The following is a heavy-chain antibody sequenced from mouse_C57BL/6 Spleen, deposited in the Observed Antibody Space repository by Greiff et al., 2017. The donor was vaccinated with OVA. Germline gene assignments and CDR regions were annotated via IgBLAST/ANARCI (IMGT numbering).Heavy chain of an antibody. Sequence: QVQLQQPGAELVMPGASVKLSCKASGYTFTSYWMHWVKQRPGQGLEWIGEIDPSDSYTNYNQKFKGKSTLTVDKSSSTAYMQLSSLTSEDSAVYYCARGDGYSSYYAMDYWGQGTSVTVSS. CDR2: IDPSDSYT. V-gene: IGHV1-69*01. J-gene: IGHJ4*01. CDR3: ARGDGYSSYYAMDY. D-gene: IGHD2-3*01. CDR1: GYTFTSYW.